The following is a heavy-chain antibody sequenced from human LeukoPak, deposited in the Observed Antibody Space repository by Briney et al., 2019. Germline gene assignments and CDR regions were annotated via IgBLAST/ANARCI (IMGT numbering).Heavy chain of an antibody. Sequence: PGGSLRLSCAASGFTFSSYAMSWVRQAPGKGLEWVSAISGSGGSTYYADSVKGRFTISRDNAKNTLYLQMDSLRAEDTAVYYCAKSWLRDRGAFDIWGQGTVVTVSS. V-gene: IGHV3-23*01. D-gene: IGHD5-12*01. CDR1: GFTFSSYA. J-gene: IGHJ3*02. CDR2: ISGSGGST. CDR3: AKSWLRDRGAFDI.